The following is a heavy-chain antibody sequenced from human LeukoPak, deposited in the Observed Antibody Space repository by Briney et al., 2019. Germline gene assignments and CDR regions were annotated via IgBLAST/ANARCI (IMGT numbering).Heavy chain of an antibody. CDR3: AKQAGHFYYYDMDV. V-gene: IGHV3-23*01. CDR1: GFTFSSYA. D-gene: IGHD6-19*01. CDR2: ISGSGGNT. Sequence: GGSLRLSRAASGFTFSSYAMTWVRQAPGKGLEWVSSISGSGGNTYFADSVKGRFTISRDNSKNTLNLQMYSLRAEDTAVYYCAKQAGHFYYYDMDVWGQGTTVTVSS. J-gene: IGHJ6*02.